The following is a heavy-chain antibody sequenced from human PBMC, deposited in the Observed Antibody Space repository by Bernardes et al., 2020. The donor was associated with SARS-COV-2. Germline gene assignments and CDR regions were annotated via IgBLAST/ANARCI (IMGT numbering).Heavy chain of an antibody. J-gene: IGHJ6*02. CDR1: GFTVSSNY. D-gene: IGHD3-10*01. CDR2: IYSGGST. V-gene: IGHV3-66*01. CDR3: AREPRDMVRVNGMDV. Sequence: GGSLRLSCAASGFTVSSNYMSWVRQAPGKGLEWVSFIYSGGSTYYADSVKGRFTISRDNSKNTLYLQMNSLRAEDTAVYYFAREPRDMVRVNGMDVWGQGTTVTVSS.